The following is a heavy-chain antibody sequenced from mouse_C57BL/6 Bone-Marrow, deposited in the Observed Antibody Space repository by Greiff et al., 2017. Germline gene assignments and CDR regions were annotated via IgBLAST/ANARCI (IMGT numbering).Heavy chain of an antibody. Sequence: VQLQQSGPELVKPGASVKISCKASGYSFSSSWMNWVKQRPGKGLEWIGRIYPGDGDTNYNGKFKGKATLTADKSSSTAYMQLSSLTSEDSAVYCCAGAVTTPWYFDVWGTGTTVTVSS. D-gene: IGHD2-5*01. J-gene: IGHJ1*03. V-gene: IGHV1-82*01. CDR1: GYSFSSSW. CDR2: IYPGDGDT. CDR3: AGAVTTPWYFDV.